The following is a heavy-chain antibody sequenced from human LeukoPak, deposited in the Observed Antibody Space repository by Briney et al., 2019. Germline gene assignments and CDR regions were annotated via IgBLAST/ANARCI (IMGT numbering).Heavy chain of an antibody. D-gene: IGHD3-16*01. CDR3: AKARSWATVDAFDI. J-gene: IGHJ3*02. Sequence: GGSLRLSCVVSGFTFSNAWMSWVRQAPGKGLEWVSIISGSGSSTNYADSVKGRFTISRDNSKNTLYLQMNSLRAEDTAVYYCAKARSWATVDAFDIWGQGTMVTVSS. V-gene: IGHV3-23*01. CDR1: GFTFSNAW. CDR2: ISGSGSST.